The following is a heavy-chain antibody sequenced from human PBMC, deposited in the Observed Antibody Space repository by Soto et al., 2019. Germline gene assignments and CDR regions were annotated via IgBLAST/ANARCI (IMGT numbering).Heavy chain of an antibody. V-gene: IGHV1-8*01. CDR2: MNPNSGNT. J-gene: IGHJ6*02. CDR1: GYTFTSYD. CDR3: AADAHRDDFWSSYPYYYYSMDV. Sequence: ASVKVSCKASGYTFTSYDINWVRQATGQGLEWMGWMNPNSGNTGYAQKFQGRVTITRDMSTNTAYMELSGLRPEDTAIYYCAADAHRDDFWSSYPYYYYSMDVWGQGTTVTVSS. D-gene: IGHD3-3*01.